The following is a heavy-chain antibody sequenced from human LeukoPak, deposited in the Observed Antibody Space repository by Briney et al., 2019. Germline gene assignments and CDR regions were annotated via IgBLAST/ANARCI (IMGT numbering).Heavy chain of an antibody. CDR1: GGTFSSYA. D-gene: IGHD3-22*01. CDR2: IIPIFGTA. Sequence: SVKVSCKASGGTFSSYAISWVRQAPGQGLEWMGGIIPIFGTANYAQKFQGRVTITTDESTSTAYMELSSLRSEDTAVYYCARPFHPYYYDSSGYYYGEGFDYWGQGTLVTVPS. V-gene: IGHV1-69*05. CDR3: ARPFHPYYYDSSGYYYGEGFDY. J-gene: IGHJ4*02.